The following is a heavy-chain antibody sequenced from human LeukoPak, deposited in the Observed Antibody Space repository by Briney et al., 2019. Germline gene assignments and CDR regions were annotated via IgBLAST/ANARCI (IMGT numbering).Heavy chain of an antibody. V-gene: IGHV3-23*01. CDR1: GFTFSIYA. CDR3: AKDYGGYSSGWADWFDP. J-gene: IGHJ5*02. D-gene: IGHD6-19*01. CDR2: ISGSGGNT. Sequence: GGSLRLSCAASGFTFSIYAMSWVRQAAGKGLEWVSSISGSGGNTYYADSVKGRFTISRDNSKNTLYLQMNSLRADDTAVYYCAKDYGGYSSGWADWFDPWGQGTLVTVSS.